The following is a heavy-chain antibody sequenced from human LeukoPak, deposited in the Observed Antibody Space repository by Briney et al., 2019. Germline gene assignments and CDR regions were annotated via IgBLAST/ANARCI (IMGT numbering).Heavy chain of an antibody. Sequence: GESLKISCKVSGYSFTGYWIGWVRQMPGKGLEWMGIIFPADSDTRYSPSFQGQVTISADKSISTAYLQWSSLRASDTAMYYCARLHYDSSGYWGQGTLVTVSS. J-gene: IGHJ4*02. CDR3: ARLHYDSSGY. D-gene: IGHD3-22*01. V-gene: IGHV5-51*01. CDR1: GYSFTGYW. CDR2: IFPADSDT.